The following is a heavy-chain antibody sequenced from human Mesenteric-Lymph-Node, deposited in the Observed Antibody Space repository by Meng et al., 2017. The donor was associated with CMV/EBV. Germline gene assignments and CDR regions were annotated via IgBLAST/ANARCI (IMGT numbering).Heavy chain of an antibody. J-gene: IGHJ4*02. Sequence: GGSLRLSCEASEFTISTYAMNWVRQAPGKGLEWVSIIYSGDSSGYYADSVKGRFTISRDDSKNTLNLQMNSLRAEDTAVYYCARDWSWNFDYWGQGTLVTVSS. V-gene: IGHV3-23*03. CDR3: ARDWSWNFDY. CDR2: IYSGDSSG. D-gene: IGHD3-3*01. CDR1: EFTISTYA.